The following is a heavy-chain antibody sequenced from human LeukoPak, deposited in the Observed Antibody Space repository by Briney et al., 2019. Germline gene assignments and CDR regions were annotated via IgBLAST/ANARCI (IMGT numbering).Heavy chain of an antibody. CDR2: IWYDGSNK. D-gene: IGHD1-26*01. Sequence: PGGFLTLLCAPSGLTFSSYGMRLVRQAPGRGLEGVAFIWYDGSNKYYADSVKGPFTIARDNSKNTLYLQMNCQRAEGTAVYYCAKDRRWDVGRHFDYWGQGTLVTVSS. CDR1: GLTFSSYG. J-gene: IGHJ4*02. V-gene: IGHV3-30*02. CDR3: AKDRRWDVGRHFDY.